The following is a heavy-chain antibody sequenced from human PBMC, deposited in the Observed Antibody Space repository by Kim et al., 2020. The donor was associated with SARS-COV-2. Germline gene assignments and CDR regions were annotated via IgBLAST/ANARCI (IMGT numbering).Heavy chain of an antibody. CDR2: INHSGST. J-gene: IGHJ5*02. V-gene: IGHV4-34*01. D-gene: IGHD2-2*01. CDR3: ARLYTTSSYNWIDP. CDR1: GGSFSGYY. Sequence: SETLSLTCAVYGGSFSGYYWSWIRQPPGKGLEWIGEINHSGSTNYNPSLKSRVTMSVDTSKNQFSLKLNSVTAADTAVYYCARLYTTSSYNWIDPWGQGT.